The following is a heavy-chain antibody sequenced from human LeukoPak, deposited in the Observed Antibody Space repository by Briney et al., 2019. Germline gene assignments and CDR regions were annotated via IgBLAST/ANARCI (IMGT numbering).Heavy chain of an antibody. CDR3: ARDRHRTGTTFIRYYYYMDV. D-gene: IGHD1-7*01. Sequence: SETLSLTCTVSGGSISSGSYYWSWILQPAGKGLEWIGRIYTSGSTNYNPSLKSRVTISVDTSKNQFSLKLSSVTAADTAVYYCARDRHRTGTTFIRYYYYMDVWGKGTTVTVSS. J-gene: IGHJ6*03. CDR1: GGSISSGSYY. CDR2: IYTSGST. V-gene: IGHV4-61*02.